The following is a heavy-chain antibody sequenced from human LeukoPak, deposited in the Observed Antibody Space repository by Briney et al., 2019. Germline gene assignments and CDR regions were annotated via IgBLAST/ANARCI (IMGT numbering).Heavy chain of an antibody. CDR2: IYTSGNT. CDR3: AGIDSSGYPSPRDY. J-gene: IGHJ4*02. D-gene: IGHD3-22*01. CDR1: GDSISNYY. Sequence: PSETLSLTCTVSGDSISNYYWSWIRQPAGKGLEWIGRIYTSGNTNYNPSLKSRVTMSVDTSKNQFSLRLSSVTAADTAVYYCAGIDSSGYPSPRDYWGQGTLVIVSS. V-gene: IGHV4-4*07.